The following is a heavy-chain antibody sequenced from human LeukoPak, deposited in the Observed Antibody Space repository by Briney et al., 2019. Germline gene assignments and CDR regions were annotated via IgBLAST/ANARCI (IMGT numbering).Heavy chain of an antibody. D-gene: IGHD6-13*01. CDR3: VKDHGYSSSWYFPY. CDR1: GFTFSSYA. Sequence: GGSLRLSCAASGFTFSSYAMHWVRQAPGKGLEYVSAISSNGGSTYYADSVKGRFTISRDNSKNTLYLQMSSLRAEDTAVYYCVKDHGYSSSWYFPYWGQGTLVTVSS. V-gene: IGHV3-64D*06. CDR2: ISSNGGST. J-gene: IGHJ4*02.